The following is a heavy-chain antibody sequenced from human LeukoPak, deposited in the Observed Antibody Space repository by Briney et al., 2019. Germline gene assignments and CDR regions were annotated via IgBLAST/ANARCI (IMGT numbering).Heavy chain of an antibody. J-gene: IGHJ6*03. D-gene: IGHD3-10*01. CDR1: GFTFSNYW. V-gene: IGHV3-7*03. CDR2: IKRDGSEK. Sequence: GGSLRLSCAASGFTFSNYWMSWVRQAPGKGLEWVASIKRDGSEKYYVDSVKGRFTISKDNAKNSLYLQMNSLRSEDTAVYYCARGLKEPRTFNGSGSYYYHRKYYYYYYMDVWGKGTTVTVSS. CDR3: ARGLKEPRTFNGSGSYYYHRKYYYYYYMDV.